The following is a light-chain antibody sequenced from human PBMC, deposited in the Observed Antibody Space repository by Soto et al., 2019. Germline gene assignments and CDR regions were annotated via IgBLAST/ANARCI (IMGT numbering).Light chain of an antibody. CDR3: QQYYNWPRT. J-gene: IGKJ1*01. V-gene: IGKV3-20*01. CDR1: QSLGSY. CDR2: RAS. Sequence: IVLTQSPGTLSLSPGERATPSCMARQSLGSYLTWYQKNPGQAPRLLISRASNVATGIPDRFSGSGSGTDFTLTISRLEPEDFAVYYCQQYYNWPRTFGQGTKGDNK.